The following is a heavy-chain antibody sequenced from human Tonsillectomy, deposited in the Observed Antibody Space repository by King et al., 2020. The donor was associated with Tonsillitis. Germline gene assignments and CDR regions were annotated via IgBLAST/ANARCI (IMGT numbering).Heavy chain of an antibody. D-gene: IGHD7-27*01. CDR3: VRESGYY. J-gene: IGHJ4*02. CDR2: IKQDGSEK. CDR1: GFTFSTYW. V-gene: IGHV3-7*03. Sequence: QLVQSGGGLVQPGGSLRLSCAASGFTFSTYWMSWVRQAPGKGLEWVANIKQDGSEKYYVDSVRGRFTISRDNAKNSLYLQMNSLKAEDTAVYYCVRESGYYSAQGTLVTVSS.